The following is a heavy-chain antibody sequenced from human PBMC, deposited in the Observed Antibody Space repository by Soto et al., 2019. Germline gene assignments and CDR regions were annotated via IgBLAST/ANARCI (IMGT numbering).Heavy chain of an antibody. CDR3: ASESLRRYYYDSSGYFDY. CDR2: IPYDGSNK. D-gene: IGHD3-22*01. Sequence: PGGSLRLSCAASGFTFSSYAMHWVRQAPGKGLEWVAVIPYDGSNKYYADSVKGRFTISRDNSKNTLYLQMNSLRAEDTAVYYCASESLRRYYYDSSGYFDYWGQGTLVTVSS. V-gene: IGHV3-30-3*01. J-gene: IGHJ4*02. CDR1: GFTFSSYA.